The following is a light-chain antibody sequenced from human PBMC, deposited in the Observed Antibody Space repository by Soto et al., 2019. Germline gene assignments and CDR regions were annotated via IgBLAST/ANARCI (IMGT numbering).Light chain of an antibody. CDR3: QQRSNWPST. CDR1: QSVSIY. CDR2: DAS. V-gene: IGKV3-11*01. Sequence: EIVLTQSPATLSLSPGERAALSCRASQSVSIYLAWYQQKPGQAPRLLIYDASKRAPGIPARFTGSGSGTDFTLTISSREPEDFEVYFCQQRSNWPSTFGGGTKVEI. J-gene: IGKJ4*01.